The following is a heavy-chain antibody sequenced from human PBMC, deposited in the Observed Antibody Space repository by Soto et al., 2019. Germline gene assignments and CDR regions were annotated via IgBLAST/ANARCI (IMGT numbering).Heavy chain of an antibody. V-gene: IGHV3-33*01. J-gene: IGHJ4*02. D-gene: IGHD1-1*01. CDR1: GFTFSSYG. Sequence: QVQLVESGGGVVQPGRSLRLSCAASGFTFSSYGMHWVRQAPGKGLEWVAVIWYDGSNKYYADSVKGRFTISRDNSKNTLYPQMNSLRAEDTAVYYCARSANWNDADYWGQGTLVTVSS. CDR3: ARSANWNDADY. CDR2: IWYDGSNK.